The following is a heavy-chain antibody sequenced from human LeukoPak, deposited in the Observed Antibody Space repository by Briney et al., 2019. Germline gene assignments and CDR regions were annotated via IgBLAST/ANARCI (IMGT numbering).Heavy chain of an antibody. CDR1: GYTFTGYY. D-gene: IGHD2-2*01. J-gene: IGHJ4*02. CDR3: AGQLSCSSTSCYDEAADY. V-gene: IGHV1-2*06. Sequence: ASVKVSRKASGYTFTGYYMHWVRQAPGQGLEWMGRINPNSGGTNYAQKFQGRVTMTRDTSISTAYMELSRLRSDDTAVYYCAGQLSCSSTSCYDEAADYWGQGTLVTVSS. CDR2: INPNSGGT.